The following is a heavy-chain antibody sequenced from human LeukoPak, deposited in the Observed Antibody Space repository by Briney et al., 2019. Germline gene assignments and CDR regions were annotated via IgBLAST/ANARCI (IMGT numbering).Heavy chain of an antibody. Sequence: GGSLRLSCAASGFTFSSYAMSWVRQAPGKGLEWVSAISGSGGSTYYADSVKGRFTISRDNSKNTLYLQMSSLRAEDTAVYYCARAGGIVGAWAPYFDYWGQGTLVTVSS. J-gene: IGHJ4*02. CDR1: GFTFSSYA. CDR3: ARAGGIVGAWAPYFDY. D-gene: IGHD1-26*01. V-gene: IGHV3-23*01. CDR2: ISGSGGST.